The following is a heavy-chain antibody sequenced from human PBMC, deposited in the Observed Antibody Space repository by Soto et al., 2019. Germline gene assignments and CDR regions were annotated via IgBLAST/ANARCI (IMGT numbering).Heavy chain of an antibody. V-gene: IGHV3-15*01. CDR1: GFTFSNAW. Sequence: EVQLVESGGGLVQPGGSLRLSCAASGFTFSNAWMSWVRQAPGKGLEWVGRIKSKTDGGTTDYAAPVKGRFTISRDDSKNTLYLQMNSLKTEDTAVYYCTTDDLVVVPAAMDYWGQGTLVTVSS. CDR2: IKSKTDGGTT. CDR3: TTDDLVVVPAAMDY. J-gene: IGHJ4*02. D-gene: IGHD2-2*01.